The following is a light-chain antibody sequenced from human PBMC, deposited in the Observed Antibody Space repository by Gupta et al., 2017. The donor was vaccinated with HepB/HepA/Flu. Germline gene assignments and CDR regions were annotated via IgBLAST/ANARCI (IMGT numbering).Light chain of an antibody. CDR2: AAS. J-gene: IGKJ1*01. Sequence: DIQMTQSPSSLSASVGDRVTITCRASQTMNTYLNWYQQKPGQAPKLLIYAASILQSGVPSRFSGGGGGTDFTLTINSLQPEDFATYYCQQSCTTPWTFGQGTKVEIK. CDR1: QTMNTY. CDR3: QQSCTTPWT. V-gene: IGKV1-39*01.